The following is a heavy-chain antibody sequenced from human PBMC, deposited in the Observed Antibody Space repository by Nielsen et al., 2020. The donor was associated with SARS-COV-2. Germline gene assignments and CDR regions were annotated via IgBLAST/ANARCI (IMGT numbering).Heavy chain of an antibody. V-gene: IGHV3-23*01. D-gene: IGHD5-12*01. CDR3: AKRATGAFDI. CDR2: ISGSGGST. Sequence: AISGSGGSTYYADSVKGRFTISRDNSKNTLYLQMNSLRAEDTAVYYCAKRATGAFDIWGQGTMVTVSS. J-gene: IGHJ3*02.